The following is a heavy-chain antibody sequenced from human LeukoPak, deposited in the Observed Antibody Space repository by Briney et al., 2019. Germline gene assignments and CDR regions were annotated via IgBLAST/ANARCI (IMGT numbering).Heavy chain of an antibody. CDR2: ISAYNGNT. D-gene: IGHD6-13*01. J-gene: IGHJ3*02. CDR1: GYTFTSYG. Sequence: ASVKVSCKASGYTFTSYGISWVRQAPGQGLEWMGWISAYNGNTNYAQKFQGWVTMTRDTSISTAYMELSRLRSDDTAVYYCARSIAAAGTGGDAFDIWGQGTMVTVSS. CDR3: ARSIAAAGTGGDAFDI. V-gene: IGHV1-18*01.